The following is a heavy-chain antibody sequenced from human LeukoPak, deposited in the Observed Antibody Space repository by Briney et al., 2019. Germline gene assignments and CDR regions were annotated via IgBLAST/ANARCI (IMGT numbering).Heavy chain of an antibody. Sequence: SETLSLTCAVYGGSFSGYYWSWIRQPPGKGLEWIGEINHSGSTNYNPSLKSRVTISVDTSKNQFSLKLRSVTAADTAVYYCAIRRDGYNSIDYWGQGTLVTVSS. CDR1: GGSFSGYY. CDR2: INHSGST. D-gene: IGHD5-24*01. CDR3: AIRRDGYNSIDY. V-gene: IGHV4-34*01. J-gene: IGHJ4*02.